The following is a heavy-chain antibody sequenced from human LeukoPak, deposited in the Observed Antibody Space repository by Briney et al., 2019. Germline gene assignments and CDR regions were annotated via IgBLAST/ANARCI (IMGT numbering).Heavy chain of an antibody. J-gene: IGHJ4*02. CDR1: GGSIISHY. V-gene: IGHV4-59*11. Sequence: SETLSLTCTVSGGSIISHYWSWIRQPPGKRLEWIGYIYYSGNTDYNPSLNSRVTISIGTSRTQFSLRLRSVTAADSAVYYCARVGGFYDYWSAYPYYFDYWGPGTLVTVSS. CDR2: IYYSGNT. CDR3: ARVGGFYDYWSAYPYYFDY. D-gene: IGHD3-3*01.